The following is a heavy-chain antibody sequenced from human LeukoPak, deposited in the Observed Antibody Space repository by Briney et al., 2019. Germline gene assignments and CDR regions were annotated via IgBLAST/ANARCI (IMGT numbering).Heavy chain of an antibody. CDR1: GYTFTSYG. J-gene: IGHJ4*02. V-gene: IGHV1-18*01. CDR3: ATDAPLYSSGHWS. CDR2: ISAYNGNT. D-gene: IGHD6-19*01. Sequence: GASVKVSCKASGYTFTSYGISWVRQAPGQGLEWMGWISAYNGNTNYAQKLQGRVTMTEDTSTDTAYMELSSLRSEDTAVYYCATDAPLYSSGHWSWGQGTLVTVSS.